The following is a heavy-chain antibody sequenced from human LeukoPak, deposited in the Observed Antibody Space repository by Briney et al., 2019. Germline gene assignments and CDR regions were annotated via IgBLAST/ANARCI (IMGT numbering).Heavy chain of an antibody. Sequence: GGSLRLSCAASGFTFSSYAMSWVRQAPGKGVEWVAFIRYDGSNKYHADSVKGRFTISRDNSKNTVYLQMNSPRAEDTAVYFCAKEYGYDYNYFYSMDVWGKGTTVTISS. J-gene: IGHJ6*03. D-gene: IGHD1-1*01. V-gene: IGHV3-30*02. CDR2: IRYDGSNK. CDR1: GFTFSSYA. CDR3: AKEYGYDYNYFYSMDV.